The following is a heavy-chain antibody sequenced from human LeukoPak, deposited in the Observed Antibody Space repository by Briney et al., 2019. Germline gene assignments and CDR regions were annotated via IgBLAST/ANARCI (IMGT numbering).Heavy chain of an antibody. Sequence: GASVKVSCKASGYTFTGYYMHWVGQAPGHGLEWMGWINPNSGGTNYAQKFQGRVTMTRDTSISTAYMELSRLRSDDTAVYYCARAGGTPYDAFDIWGQGTVVTVSS. D-gene: IGHD1-1*01. CDR3: ARAGGTPYDAFDI. CDR1: GYTFTGYY. CDR2: INPNSGGT. V-gene: IGHV1-2*02. J-gene: IGHJ3*02.